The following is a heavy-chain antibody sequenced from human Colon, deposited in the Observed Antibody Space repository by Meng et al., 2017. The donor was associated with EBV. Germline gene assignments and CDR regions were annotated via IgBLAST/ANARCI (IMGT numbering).Heavy chain of an antibody. CDR2: INHSGSA. Sequence: QVPLQQWGAGLLKPSETLFLTCGVSGGSLSGYYWSWIRHFPGRTLEFIGDINHSGSANYNPSLRSRVTISVDTSKNQIFLNLHSVTAADTAVYHCARTFGYCSNNNCPRTLGYWGQGTLVTVSS. CDR1: GGSLSGYY. V-gene: IGHV4-34*02. D-gene: IGHD2-2*03. J-gene: IGHJ4*02. CDR3: ARTFGYCSNNNCPRTLGY.